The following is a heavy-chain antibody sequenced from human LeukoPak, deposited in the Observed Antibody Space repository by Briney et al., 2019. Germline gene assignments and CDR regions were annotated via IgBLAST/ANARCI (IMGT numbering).Heavy chain of an antibody. CDR1: GYTFNNNY. CDR3: ARDRTNEDQPDY. D-gene: IGHD2-8*01. CDR2: INPSGGST. V-gene: IGHV1-46*02. Sequence: GASVKVSCKASGYTFNNNYMHWLRQAPGQGLEWMGIINPSGGSTSYAQKFQGRVTMTRDTSTSTVYMELSSLRSEDTAVYYCARDRTNEDQPDYWGQGTLVTVSS. J-gene: IGHJ4*02.